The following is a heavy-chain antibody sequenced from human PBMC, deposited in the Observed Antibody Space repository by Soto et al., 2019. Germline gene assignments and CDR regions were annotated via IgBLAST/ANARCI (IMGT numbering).Heavy chain of an antibody. CDR3: ARDQPGYSYGYGLGY. V-gene: IGHV3-74*01. Sequence: GGSLRLSCAASGFTFSSYWMHWVRQAPGKGLVWASRINSDGSSTSHADSVKGRFTISRDNAKNTLYLQMISLRAEDTAVYYCARDQPGYSYGYGLGYWGQGTLVTVSS. D-gene: IGHD5-18*01. CDR1: GFTFSSYW. J-gene: IGHJ4*02. CDR2: INSDGSST.